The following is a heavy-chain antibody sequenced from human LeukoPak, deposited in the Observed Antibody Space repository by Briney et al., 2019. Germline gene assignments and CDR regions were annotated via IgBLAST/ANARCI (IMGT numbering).Heavy chain of an antibody. CDR3: ARGYPLSTTAAGTYFQH. CDR1: VYTFSVYY. Sequence: GASVNVSCMASVYTFSVYYMHWVRQAPGQGLEWVGCINPNSGGTNYAQKFQGRVTMTRDTSISTAYMELSRLRSDDTDVYYCARGYPLSTTAAGTYFQHWGQGTLVTVSS. J-gene: IGHJ1*01. CDR2: INPNSGGT. D-gene: IGHD6-13*01. V-gene: IGHV1-2*02.